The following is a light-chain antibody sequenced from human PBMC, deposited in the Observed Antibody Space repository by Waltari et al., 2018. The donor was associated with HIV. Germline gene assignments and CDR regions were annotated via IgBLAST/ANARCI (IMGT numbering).Light chain of an antibody. CDR1: SSDVGAYKY. CDR3: CSYAGGSTLL. J-gene: IGLJ2*01. CDR2: DVS. Sequence: QSALTQPASVSGSPGQSITISCTGTSSDVGAYKYVSWYQHHPGKAPRVMIYDVSERPSGVADRFAGSRSGNTASRTISGLQAEDEADYYCCSYAGGSTLLFGGGTKLTVL. V-gene: IGLV2-23*02.